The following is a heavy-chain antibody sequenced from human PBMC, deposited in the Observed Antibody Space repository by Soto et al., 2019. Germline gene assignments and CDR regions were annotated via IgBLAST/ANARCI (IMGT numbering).Heavy chain of an antibody. J-gene: IGHJ6*02. V-gene: IGHV3-7*04. CDR3: ARDGYHYVMDL. CDR1: GFPFSGYW. CDR2: TNQDGSGK. Sequence: EAQLVESGGGLVQPGGSLRLSCAASGFPFSGYWMSWVRHTPGKGLEWVANTNQDGSGKYYMDSVKGRFTISRDNTENSLYLQMNSLGDDDTCVYYCARDGYHYVMDLWGQGTTVTVSS.